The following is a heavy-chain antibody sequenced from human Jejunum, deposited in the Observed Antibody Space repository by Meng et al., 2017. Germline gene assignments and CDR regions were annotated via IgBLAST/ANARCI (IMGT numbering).Heavy chain of an antibody. CDR1: GDSVSSDNYY. V-gene: IGHV4-61*01. CDR2: VYYSGHT. J-gene: IGHJ4*02. CDR3: ARVILYSGSYYFDF. Sequence: QGEPQGLGPGLVRPSETLSLTCTVSGDSVSSDNYYWSWIRQPPGQGLEWIGYVYYSGHTDYNPSLKRRVTISIDKSTNQFSLRLSSVTAADTAVYYCARVILYSGSYYFDFWGQGTLVTVSS. D-gene: IGHD1-26*01.